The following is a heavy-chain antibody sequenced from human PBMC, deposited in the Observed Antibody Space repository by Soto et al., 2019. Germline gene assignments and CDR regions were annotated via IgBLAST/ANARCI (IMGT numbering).Heavy chain of an antibody. Sequence: GGSMRLSCAAYGFRISEYSMNWVRQAPGKGLEWVSAISGDGGRTYYADSVKGRFTIPRNNSRNTLYLQINSLRAEDTALYYCAFPSCLTVTGPDYWGQGTLVTVSS. J-gene: IGHJ4*02. CDR2: ISGDGGRT. CDR1: GFRISEYS. V-gene: IGHV3-23*01. CDR3: AFPSCLTVTGPDY. D-gene: IGHD6-19*01.